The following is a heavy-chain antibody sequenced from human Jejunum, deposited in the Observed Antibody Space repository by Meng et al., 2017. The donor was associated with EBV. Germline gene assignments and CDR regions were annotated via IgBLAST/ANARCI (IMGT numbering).Heavy chain of an antibody. CDR2: INTRGGTT. D-gene: IGHD4-17*01. J-gene: IGHJ4*02. CDR1: GYTFTTYF. CDR3: ARTFGDYDAFDY. Sequence: QVQLVQFGAEVKKPGASVKVSCKASGYTFTTYFLHWVRQAPGQGLEWMGIINTRGGTTTYAQGFQGRVTMSRDTSTGTVYMDLSGLTSEDTAMYYCARTFGDYDAFDYWGQGTLVTVSS. V-gene: IGHV1-46*01.